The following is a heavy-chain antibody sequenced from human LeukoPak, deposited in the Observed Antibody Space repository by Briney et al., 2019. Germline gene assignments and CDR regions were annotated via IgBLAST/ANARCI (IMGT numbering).Heavy chain of an antibody. CDR3: AKDPPSDLYAFDI. CDR2: IRSDGSNK. V-gene: IGHV3-30*02. D-gene: IGHD3-16*01. CDR1: GFTFSSYG. Sequence: PGGSLRLSCAASGFTFSSYGMHWVRQAPGKGLEWVAFIRSDGSNKYYADSVKGRFTISRDNSKNTLYLQTNSLRAEDTAVYFCAKDPPSDLYAFDIWGQGTMVTVSS. J-gene: IGHJ3*02.